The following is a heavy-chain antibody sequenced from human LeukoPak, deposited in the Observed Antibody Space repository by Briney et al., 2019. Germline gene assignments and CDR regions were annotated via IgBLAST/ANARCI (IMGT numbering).Heavy chain of an antibody. CDR1: GGSFSGYY. J-gene: IGHJ4*02. CDR2: INHSGST. Sequence: PSETLSFTCAVYGGSFSGYYWSWIRQPPGKGLEWIGEINHSGSTNYNPSLKSRVTISVDTSKNQFSLKLSSVTAADTAVYYCARGGDYDILTGPLDYWGQGTLVTVSS. V-gene: IGHV4-34*01. D-gene: IGHD3-9*01. CDR3: ARGGDYDILTGPLDY.